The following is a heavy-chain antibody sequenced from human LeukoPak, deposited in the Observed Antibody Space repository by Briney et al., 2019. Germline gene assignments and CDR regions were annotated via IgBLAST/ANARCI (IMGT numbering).Heavy chain of an antibody. J-gene: IGHJ4*02. CDR2: ISGSGGST. CDR1: GFTFSSYA. CDR3: AKDRRYSSSWFDY. Sequence: GGSPRLSCAASGFTFSSYAMSWVRQAPGKGLEWVSAISGSGGSTYYADSVKGRFTISRDNSKNTLYLQMNSLRAEDTAVYYCAKDRRYSSSWFDYWGQGTLVTVSS. V-gene: IGHV3-23*01. D-gene: IGHD6-13*01.